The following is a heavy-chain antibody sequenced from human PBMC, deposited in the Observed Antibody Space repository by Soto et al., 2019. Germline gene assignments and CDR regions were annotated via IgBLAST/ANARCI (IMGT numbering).Heavy chain of an antibody. CDR1: GFTFSSYG. Sequence: QVQLVESGGGVVQRGRSLRLSCAASGFTFSSYGMHWVRQAPGKGLEWVAVILYDGSNKYYADSVKGRFTISRANYKNTLYLQMNSLRAEDTAVYYCGKDATIIGHDYFDYWGQGTLVTVSS. J-gene: IGHJ4*02. V-gene: IGHV3-30*18. CDR3: GKDATIIGHDYFDY. D-gene: IGHD5-12*01. CDR2: ILYDGSNK.